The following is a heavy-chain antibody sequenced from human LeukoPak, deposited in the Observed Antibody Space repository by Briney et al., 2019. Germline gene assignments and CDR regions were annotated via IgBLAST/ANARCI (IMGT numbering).Heavy chain of an antibody. D-gene: IGHD3-3*01. CDR3: ARHWGGYDYYGMDV. V-gene: IGHV4-59*08. CDR2: IYYSGST. J-gene: IGHJ6*02. Sequence: SETLSLTCTVSGGSISSYYWSWIRQPPGKGLEWIGYIYYSGSTNYNPSLKSRVTISVDTSKNQFSLKLSSVTAADTAVYYCARHWGGYDYYGMDVWGQGTTVTVSS. CDR1: GGSISSYY.